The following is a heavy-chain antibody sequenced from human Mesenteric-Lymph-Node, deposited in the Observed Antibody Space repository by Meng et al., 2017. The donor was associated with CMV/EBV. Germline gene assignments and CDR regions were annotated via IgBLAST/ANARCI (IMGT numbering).Heavy chain of an antibody. D-gene: IGHD2-21*01. J-gene: IGHJ3*02. CDR3: ARENCDGDCYTFDI. CDR2: IYYSGST. CDR1: GGSVSSGSHY. Sequence: SETLSLTCTVSGGSVSSGSHYWSWIRQSPGKGLEWIGHIYYSGSTKYNPSLQSRVTMSVDTSKNQFSLNLSSVTAADTAMYYCARENCDGDCYTFDIWGQGTMVTVSS. V-gene: IGHV4-61*01.